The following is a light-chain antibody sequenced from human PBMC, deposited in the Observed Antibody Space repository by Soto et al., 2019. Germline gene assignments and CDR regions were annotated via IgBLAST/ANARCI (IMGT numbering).Light chain of an antibody. CDR3: CSYAGSTTYVI. J-gene: IGLJ2*01. CDR2: EGS. CDR1: SSDVGRYNL. V-gene: IGLV2-23*01. Sequence: QSALTQPASVSGSPGQSITISCTGTSSDVGRYNLVSWYQQHPGKAPKLMIYEGSKRPSGVSNRFSGSKSGNTASLTISGLQAEDEADYHCCSYAGSTTYVIFGGGTKVTVL.